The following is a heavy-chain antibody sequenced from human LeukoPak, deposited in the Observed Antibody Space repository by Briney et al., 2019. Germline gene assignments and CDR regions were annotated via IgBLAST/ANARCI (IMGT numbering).Heavy chain of an antibody. CDR1: GGSISSGGYY. V-gene: IGHV4-31*03. CDR2: IYYSGST. J-gene: IGHJ4*02. CDR3: ARGARYCSSTSCYTRPYYFDY. D-gene: IGHD2-2*02. Sequence: SQTLSLTCTVSGGSISSGGYYWSWIRQHPGKGLEWIGYIYYSGSTYYNPSLKSRVTISVDTSKNQFSLKLSSVTAADTAVYYCARGARYCSSTSCYTRPYYFDYWGQGTLVTVSS.